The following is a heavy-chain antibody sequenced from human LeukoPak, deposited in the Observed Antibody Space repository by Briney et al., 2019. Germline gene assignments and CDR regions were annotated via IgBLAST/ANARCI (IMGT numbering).Heavy chain of an antibody. CDR1: GYTFTSYA. Sequence: ASVKVSCKASGYTFTSYAMNWVRQAPGQGLEWMGWINTSTGNPTYAQGFTGRFVFSLDTSVSMAYLQISSLKAEDTAAYYCARGKPTGYYSNPLFDYWGQGTLVTVSS. D-gene: IGHD3-9*01. CDR3: ARGKPTGYYSNPLFDY. CDR2: INTSTGNP. V-gene: IGHV7-4-1*04. J-gene: IGHJ4*02.